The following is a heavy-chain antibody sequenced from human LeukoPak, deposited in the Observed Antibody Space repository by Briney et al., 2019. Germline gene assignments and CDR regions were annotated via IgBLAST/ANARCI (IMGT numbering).Heavy chain of an antibody. J-gene: IGHJ4*02. Sequence: ASVTVSCKASGGTFSSYAISWVRQAPGQGLEWMGGIIPIFGTANYAQKFQGRVTITADESTSTAYMELSSLRSEDTAVYYCARTPSRYPGYYYDSSGYYSGEDYWGQGTLVTVSS. CDR2: IIPIFGTA. D-gene: IGHD3-22*01. CDR1: GGTFSSYA. CDR3: ARTPSRYPGYYYDSSGYYSGEDY. V-gene: IGHV1-69*13.